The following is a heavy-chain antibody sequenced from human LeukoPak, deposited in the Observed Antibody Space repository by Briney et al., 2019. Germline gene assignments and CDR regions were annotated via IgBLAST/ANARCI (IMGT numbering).Heavy chain of an antibody. CDR3: ARVGYSSSWYYFDY. CDR2: IYSSGNT. D-gene: IGHD6-13*01. Sequence: SETLSLTCTVSGASISSGRNYWVWLRQSPGKGLEWIASIYSSGNTYHNPSLNSRVTMSVDTSKNQFSLKLSSVTAADTAVYYCARVGYSSSWYYFDYWGQGTLVTVSS. V-gene: IGHV4-39*07. CDR1: GASISSGRNY. J-gene: IGHJ4*02.